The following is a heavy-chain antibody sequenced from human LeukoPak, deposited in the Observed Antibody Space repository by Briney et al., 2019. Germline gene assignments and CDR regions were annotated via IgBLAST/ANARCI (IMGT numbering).Heavy chain of an antibody. Sequence: PSETLSLTCTVSGGSTSSLSYYWGWIRQPPGKGLEWIGSVYYSGSTYYNPSLKSRVTISVDTSKNQFFLKVSSVTAADTAVFYCARRPLGGYGYFDYWGQGTLVTVSS. CDR3: ARRPLGGYGYFDY. D-gene: IGHD5-12*01. V-gene: IGHV4-39*01. J-gene: IGHJ4*02. CDR2: VYYSGST. CDR1: GGSTSSLSYY.